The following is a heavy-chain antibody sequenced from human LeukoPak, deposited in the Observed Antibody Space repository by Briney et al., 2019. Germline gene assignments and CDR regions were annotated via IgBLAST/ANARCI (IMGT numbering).Heavy chain of an antibody. CDR3: GGILTAGTVDY. D-gene: IGHD1-14*01. J-gene: IGHJ4*02. Sequence: TSETLSLTCTVCGGSVSSYHWSWIRQPPGKGLEWIGYIDSSGTTNYSPSLKSRVMISVDTSKNQFSLQLSSVTAADTAVYFCGGILTAGTVDYWGQGILVTVSS. V-gene: IGHV4-4*09. CDR1: GGSVSSYH. CDR2: IDSSGTT.